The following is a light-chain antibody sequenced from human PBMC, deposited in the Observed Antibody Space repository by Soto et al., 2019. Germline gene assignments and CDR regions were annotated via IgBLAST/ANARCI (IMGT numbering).Light chain of an antibody. CDR2: DAS. J-gene: IGKJ1*01. CDR1: QSVGNN. V-gene: IGKV3-11*01. CDR3: QHYNSYSEA. Sequence: EIVLTQSPATLSLSPGERATLSCRASQSVGNNLAWYQQKPGQAPRLLIYDASNRATGIPARFSGSGSGTEFTLTISSLQPDDFATYYCQHYNSYSEAFGQGTKVDIK.